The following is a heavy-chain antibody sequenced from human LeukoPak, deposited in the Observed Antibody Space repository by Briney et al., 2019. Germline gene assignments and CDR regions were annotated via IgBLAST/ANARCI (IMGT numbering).Heavy chain of an antibody. CDR2: IDSGGSAI. J-gene: IGHJ4*02. CDR1: GFMFTTYN. V-gene: IGHV3-48*04. D-gene: IGHD3-22*01. Sequence: GGSLRLSCAASGFMFTTYNMNWFRQAPGKGLEWVSYIDSGGSAILYADSVKGRFTISRDNAGNSLHLQMNNLRVEDTALYYCATDSYYFDRSGYSGDYWGQGTLVSVSS. CDR3: ATDSYYFDRSGYSGDY.